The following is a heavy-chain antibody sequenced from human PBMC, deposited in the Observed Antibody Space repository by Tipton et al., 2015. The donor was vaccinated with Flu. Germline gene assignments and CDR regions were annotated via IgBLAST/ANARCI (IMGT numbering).Heavy chain of an antibody. J-gene: IGHJ3*02. CDR2: IYTNANN. CDR1: GGSISRGSYY. Sequence: TLSLTCTVSGGSISRGSYYYNWIRQPAGEGLEWIGRIYTNANNNYKASLKSRVTISIDRSKNQFSLRSSSVTAADTAMYYCAGGDYGDYDHEADRFDIWGQGTFVTVSA. D-gene: IGHD4-17*01. V-gene: IGHV4-61*02. CDR3: AGGDYGDYDHEADRFDI.